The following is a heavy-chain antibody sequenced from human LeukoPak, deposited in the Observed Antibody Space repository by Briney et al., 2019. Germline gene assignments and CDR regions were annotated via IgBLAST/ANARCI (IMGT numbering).Heavy chain of an antibody. CDR3: ARGHGSGYTNWFDP. CDR1: GFTFSSYW. D-gene: IGHD3-10*01. Sequence: GGSLRLSFAASGFTFSSYWMHWVRQAPGKGLVWVSRINSDGSSTSYADSVKGRFTISRDNAKNTLYLQMNSLRAEDTAVYYCARGHGSGYTNWFDPWGQGTLVTVSS. V-gene: IGHV3-74*01. J-gene: IGHJ5*02. CDR2: INSDGSST.